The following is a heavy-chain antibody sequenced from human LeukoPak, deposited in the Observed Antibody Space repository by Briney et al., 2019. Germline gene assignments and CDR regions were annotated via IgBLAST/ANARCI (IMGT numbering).Heavy chain of an antibody. V-gene: IGHV4-39*07. D-gene: IGHD4-23*01. CDR1: GGSISSSSYY. CDR3: ARDDYGGNSSY. Sequence: SETLSLTCTVPGGSISSSSYYWGWIRQPPGKGLEWIGSIYYSGSTYYNPSPKSRVTISVDTSKNQFSLKLSSVTAADTAVYYCARDDYGGNSSYWGQGTLVTVSS. J-gene: IGHJ4*02. CDR2: IYYSGST.